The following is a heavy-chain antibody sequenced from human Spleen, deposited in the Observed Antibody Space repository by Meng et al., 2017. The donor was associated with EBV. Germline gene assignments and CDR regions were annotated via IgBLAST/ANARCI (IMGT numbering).Heavy chain of an antibody. D-gene: IGHD3-10*01. Sequence: QVQLVQSGAEVKKPGSSVKGSCKASGGTYAFTWVVQAPGQGLEWMGGIIPIFGTTNYAQKFQGRVTITADESTSTTYMALGSLRSEDTAVYYCARGLLLGSFIGAFDSWGQGTLVTVSS. CDR2: IIPIFGTT. CDR1: GGTYA. J-gene: IGHJ4*02. V-gene: IGHV1-69*01. CDR3: ARGLLLGSFIGAFDS.